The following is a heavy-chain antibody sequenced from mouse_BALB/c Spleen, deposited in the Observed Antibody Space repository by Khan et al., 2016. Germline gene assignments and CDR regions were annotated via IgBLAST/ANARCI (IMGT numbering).Heavy chain of an antibody. J-gene: IGHJ2*01. CDR3: ARGFTTVVAPYFDY. V-gene: IGHV1-9*01. D-gene: IGHD1-1*01. CDR2: ILPGSGST. CDR1: GYTFSSYW. Sequence: QVQLQQSGAELMKPGASVKISCKATGYTFSSYWIEWVKQRPGHGLEWIGEILPGSGSTNYNEKFKGKATFTADTSSNTAYMQLSSLTSEDSAVYYCARGFTTVVAPYFDYWGQGTTLTVSS.